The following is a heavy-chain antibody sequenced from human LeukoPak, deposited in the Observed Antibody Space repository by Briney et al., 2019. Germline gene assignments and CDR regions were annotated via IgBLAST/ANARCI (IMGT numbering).Heavy chain of an antibody. J-gene: IGHJ4*02. V-gene: IGHV4-59*01. Sequence: PSETLSLTRTVSGGSISSYYWSWIRQPPGKGLEWIGYIYYSGSTNYNPSLESRVTISVDTSKNQFSLKLSSVTAADTAVYYCARGSYDYIWGSYLYYFDYWGQGTLVTVSS. D-gene: IGHD3-16*02. CDR1: GGSISSYY. CDR3: ARGSYDYIWGSYLYYFDY. CDR2: IYYSGST.